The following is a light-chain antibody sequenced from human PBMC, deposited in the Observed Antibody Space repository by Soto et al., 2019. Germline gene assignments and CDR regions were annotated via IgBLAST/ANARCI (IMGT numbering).Light chain of an antibody. CDR1: QNLGKW. V-gene: IGKV1-5*01. Sequence: IQLTQSPSIVSASVVDRVAITCRASQNLGKWLAWYQHKAGKAPKLLVFDASNLQDGVPSRFSGNGSCTEFTLTISGLQPDDFANYYCQQYERSYSFGQGTKVDIK. CDR2: DAS. J-gene: IGKJ2*01. CDR3: QQYERSYS.